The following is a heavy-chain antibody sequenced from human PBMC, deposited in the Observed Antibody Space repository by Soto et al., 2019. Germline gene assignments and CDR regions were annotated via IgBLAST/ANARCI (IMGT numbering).Heavy chain of an antibody. D-gene: IGHD3-22*01. CDR3: ARIARTYYYDSSGYGGFDP. Sequence: QVTLKESGPVLVKPTETLTLTCTVSGFSLSNARMGVSWISQPPGKALEWLAHIVSNDEKSYSTALKSRLTISKDTSKSQVVLTMTNMEPVDTATYYCARIARTYYYDSSGYGGFDPWGQGTLVTVSS. CDR2: IVSNDEK. V-gene: IGHV2-26*01. J-gene: IGHJ5*02. CDR1: GFSLSNARMG.